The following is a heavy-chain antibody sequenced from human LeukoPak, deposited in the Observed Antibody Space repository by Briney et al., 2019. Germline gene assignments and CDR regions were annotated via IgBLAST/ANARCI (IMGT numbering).Heavy chain of an antibody. CDR3: AKAALRGVIVNPFDF. CDR1: GFTFSSYA. CDR2: ISGSGGST. Sequence: GGSLRLSCAASGFTFSSYAMSWVRQAPGKGLEWVSAISGSGGSTYFAGSVKGRLTISRDNSKNTLYLQMNSLRAEDTAVYYCAKAALRGVIVNPFDFWGQGTLVTVSS. D-gene: IGHD3-16*02. V-gene: IGHV3-23*01. J-gene: IGHJ4*02.